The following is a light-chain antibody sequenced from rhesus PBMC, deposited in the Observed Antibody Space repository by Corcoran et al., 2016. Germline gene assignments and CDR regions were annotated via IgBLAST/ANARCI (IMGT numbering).Light chain of an antibody. J-gene: IGKJ2*01. CDR3: LQYSSSPYS. CDR2: KAS. V-gene: IGKV1-22*01. Sequence: DIQMTQSPSSLSASVGDTVTITCRASQSISSWLDWYQQKPGKAPKHLIYKASSLQSGVPSRFSVSVSGTDFTLTISSLQPEDFATYYCLQYSSSPYSFGQGTKVEIK. CDR1: QSISSW.